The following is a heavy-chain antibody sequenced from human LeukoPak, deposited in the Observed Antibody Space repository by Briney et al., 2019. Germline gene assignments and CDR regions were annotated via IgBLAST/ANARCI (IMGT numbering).Heavy chain of an antibody. CDR1: GYTFTSYD. CDR2: MNPNSGNT. CDR3: AREARLGELNPDY. D-gene: IGHD3-16*01. J-gene: IGHJ4*02. V-gene: IGHV1-8*01. Sequence: ASVKVSCKASGYTFTSYDINWVRQATGQGLGWMGWMNPNSGNTGYAQKFQGRVTMTRNTSISTASMELSSLRSEDTAVYYCAREARLGELNPDYWGQGTLVTVSS.